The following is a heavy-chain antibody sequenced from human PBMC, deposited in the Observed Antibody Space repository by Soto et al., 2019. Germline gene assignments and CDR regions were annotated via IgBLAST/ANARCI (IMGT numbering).Heavy chain of an antibody. Sequence: QVQLVQSGAEVKKPGASVKVSCKTSGYTFTSYHISWVRQAPGQGLEWIGWISAYNTNTNYAQKFQGRVTMTTDTLTSTADMELRSLRSDDTAVYYCARDTPPTDYWGQGTLVTVSS. V-gene: IGHV1-18*01. CDR3: ARDTPPTDY. J-gene: IGHJ4*02. CDR1: GYTFTSYH. CDR2: ISAYNTNT.